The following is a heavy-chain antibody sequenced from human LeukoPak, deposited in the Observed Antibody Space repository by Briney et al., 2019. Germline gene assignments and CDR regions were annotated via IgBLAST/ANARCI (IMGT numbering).Heavy chain of an antibody. J-gene: IGHJ4*02. D-gene: IGHD6-19*01. CDR1: GYYISSGHY. CDR3: ARHSSGWYRFDY. V-gene: IGHV4-38-2*01. Sequence: SETLPLTCGVSGYYISSGHYWGWIRQPPGKGLEWIGSIYHSGSTYYNPSLKSRVSMSVDTSKNQFSLKLSSVTAADTAVCYCARHSSGWYRFDYWGQGTLVTVSS. CDR2: IYHSGST.